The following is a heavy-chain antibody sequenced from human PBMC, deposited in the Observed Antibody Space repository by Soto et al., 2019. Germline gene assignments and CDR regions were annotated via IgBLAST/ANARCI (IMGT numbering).Heavy chain of an antibody. V-gene: IGHV4-59*12. CDR1: GGSISGYY. J-gene: IGHJ5*02. CDR2: IYHSGST. Sequence: SETLSLTCTVSGGSISGYYWSWIRQPPGKGLEWIGYIYHSGSTYYNPSLKSRVTISVDRSKNQFSLKLSSVTAADTAVYYCARVPTPWGQGTLVTVSS. CDR3: ARVPTP.